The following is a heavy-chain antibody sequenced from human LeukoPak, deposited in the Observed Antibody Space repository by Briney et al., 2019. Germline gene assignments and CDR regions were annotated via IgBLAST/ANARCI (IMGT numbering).Heavy chain of an antibody. V-gene: IGHV3-23*01. J-gene: IGHJ4*02. CDR3: AKATGSYPSNPFDY. Sequence: PGGSLTLSCAASGFTFNNYARNWVRQAPGKGLEWVSGISGGGGGTFYADSVKGRFTISRDISKSTLFLQMNSLRVEDTAVYYCAKATGSYPSNPFDYWGQGTLVTVSS. D-gene: IGHD1-26*01. CDR1: GFTFNNYA. CDR2: ISGGGGGT.